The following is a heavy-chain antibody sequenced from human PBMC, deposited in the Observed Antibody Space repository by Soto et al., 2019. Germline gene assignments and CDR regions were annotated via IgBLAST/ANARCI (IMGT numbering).Heavy chain of an antibody. D-gene: IGHD3-16*01. J-gene: IGHJ4*02. Sequence: QVQLQESGPGLVKPSQTLSLTCTVSGGSISSGGYYWSWIRQHPGKGLEWIGYIYYSGSTYYNPSLKSXXTXSXXTSKNQFSLKLSSVTAADTAVYYCARRLVTYSHDYWGQGTLVTVSS. CDR3: ARRLVTYSHDY. CDR1: GGSISSGGYY. CDR2: IYYSGST. V-gene: IGHV4-31*03.